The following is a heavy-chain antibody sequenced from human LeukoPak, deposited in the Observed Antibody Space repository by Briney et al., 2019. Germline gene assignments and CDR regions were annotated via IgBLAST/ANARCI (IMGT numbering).Heavy chain of an antibody. CDR2: IYTSAST. Sequence: SETLSLTCTVSGGSISSYYWSWIRQPPGKGLEWIGYIYTSASTNYNPSLKSRVTISVDTSKNQFSLKLSSETAADTAVYYCAGRPLEPEYYFDYWGQGTLVTVSS. CDR3: AGRPLEPEYYFDY. CDR1: GGSISSYY. J-gene: IGHJ4*02. V-gene: IGHV4-4*09. D-gene: IGHD1-1*01.